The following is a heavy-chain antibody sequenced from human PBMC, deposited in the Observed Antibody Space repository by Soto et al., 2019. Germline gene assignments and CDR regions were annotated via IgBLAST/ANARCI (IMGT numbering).Heavy chain of an antibody. CDR2: IYYSGST. D-gene: IGHD5-18*01. CDR3: ARGGIHYSFDY. CDR1: GGSISSYY. Sequence: NPSETLSLTCTVSGGSISSYYWSWIRQPPGKGLEWIGYIYYSGSTNYNPSLKSRVTISVDTSKNQFSLKLSSVTAADTAVYYCARGGIHYSFDYWGQGTLVTVSS. J-gene: IGHJ4*02. V-gene: IGHV4-59*01.